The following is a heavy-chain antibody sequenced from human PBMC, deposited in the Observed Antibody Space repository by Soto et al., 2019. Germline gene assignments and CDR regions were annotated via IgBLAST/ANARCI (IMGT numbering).Heavy chain of an antibody. V-gene: IGHV5-51*01. CDR3: ARVGPIIQSSYYYDMDV. Sequence: GESLKISCKGSGYSFTTYWIAWVRQMPGKGLEWMGVIYPADSDTRYSPSFQGQVTISADKSISTAYLQWSSLKASDTAMYYCARVGPIIQSSYYYDMDVWGQGTTVTVSS. CDR2: IYPADSDT. J-gene: IGHJ6*02. D-gene: IGHD4-4*01. CDR1: GYSFTTYW.